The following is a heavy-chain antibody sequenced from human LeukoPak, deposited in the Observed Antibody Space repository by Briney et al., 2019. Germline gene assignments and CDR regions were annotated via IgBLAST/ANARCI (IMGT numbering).Heavy chain of an antibody. CDR2: ISGSGGST. V-gene: IGHV3-23*01. Sequence: GGSLRLSCAASGFTFSSYAMSWVRQAPGKGLEWVSAISGSGGSTYYADSVKGRFTISRDNSKNTLYLQMNSLRAEDTAVYYCAKKWFEYSSGWYDYWGQGTLVTVSS. CDR3: AKKWFEYSSGWYDY. CDR1: GFTFSSYA. D-gene: IGHD6-19*01. J-gene: IGHJ4*02.